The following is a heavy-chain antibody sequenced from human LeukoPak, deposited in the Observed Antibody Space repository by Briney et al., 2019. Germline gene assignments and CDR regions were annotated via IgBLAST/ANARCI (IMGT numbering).Heavy chain of an antibody. CDR1: GGTSSSYA. J-gene: IGHJ4*02. CDR3: ARYKGYCSGGSCYRAFDY. Sequence: ASVKVSCTASGGTSSSYAISWVRQAPGQGLEWMGGIIPIFGTANYAQKFQGRVTITADESTSTAYMELSSLRSEDTAVYYCARYKGYCSGGSCYRAFDYWGQGTLVTVSS. D-gene: IGHD2-15*01. V-gene: IGHV1-69*13. CDR2: IIPIFGTA.